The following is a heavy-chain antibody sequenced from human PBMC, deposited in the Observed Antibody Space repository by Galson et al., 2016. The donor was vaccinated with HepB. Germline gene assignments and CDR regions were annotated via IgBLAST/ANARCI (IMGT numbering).Heavy chain of an antibody. CDR3: TRDGFGGTNDAFDI. CDR1: GFTFKSYA. J-gene: IGHJ3*02. Sequence: SLRLSCAASGFTFKSYAMNWVRQAPGKGLEWVSGINASGGRTYYADSVKGRFTISKDDSKNTVYLEMNSLRDEDTAVYYCTRDGFGGTNDAFDIWGQGTFVAVSS. V-gene: IGHV3-23*01. CDR2: INASGGRT. D-gene: IGHD3-10*01.